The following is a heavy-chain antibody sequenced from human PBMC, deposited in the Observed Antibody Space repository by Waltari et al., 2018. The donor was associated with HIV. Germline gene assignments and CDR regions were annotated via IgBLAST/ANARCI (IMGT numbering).Heavy chain of an antibody. D-gene: IGHD3-3*01. CDR3: ARGVGVVRLFGMDV. CDR1: GFTFSSYA. Sequence: EVQLVESGGGLVQPGGSLRLSCAASGFTFSSYAMHWVRQATGKGLEWVSAIGTAGDTYYPGSVKGRFTISRENAKNSLYLQMNSLRAEDTAVYYCARGVGVVRLFGMDVWGQGTTVTVSS. CDR2: IGTAGDT. V-gene: IGHV3-13*01. J-gene: IGHJ6*02.